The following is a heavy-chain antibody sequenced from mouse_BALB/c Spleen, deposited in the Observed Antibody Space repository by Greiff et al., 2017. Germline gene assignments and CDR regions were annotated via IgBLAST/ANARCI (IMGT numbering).Heavy chain of an antibody. D-gene: IGHD2-4*01. J-gene: IGHJ3*01. CDR3: ARDQGDYGGPGFAY. CDR1: GFTFSSYG. Sequence: EVKLMESGGGLVQPGGSLKLSCAASGFTFSSYGMSWVRQTPDKRLELVATINSNGGSTYYPDSVKGRFTISRDNAKNTLYLQMSSLKSEDTAMYYCARDQGDYGGPGFAYWGQGTLVTVSA. V-gene: IGHV5-6-3*01. CDR2: INSNGGST.